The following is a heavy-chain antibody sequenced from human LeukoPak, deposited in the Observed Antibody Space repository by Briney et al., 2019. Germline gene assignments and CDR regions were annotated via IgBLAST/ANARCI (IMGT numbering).Heavy chain of an antibody. CDR2: IYYSGST. V-gene: IGHV4-39*01. CDR3: ARAYYYDSSGYLSHDAFDI. Sequence: SETLSLTCTVSGGSISSSSYYWGWIRQPPGKGLEWIGSIYYSGSTYYNPSLKSRVTISVDTSKNQFSLKLSSVTAADMAVYYCARAYYYDSSGYLSHDAFDIWGQGTMVTVSS. CDR1: GGSISSSSYY. J-gene: IGHJ3*02. D-gene: IGHD3-22*01.